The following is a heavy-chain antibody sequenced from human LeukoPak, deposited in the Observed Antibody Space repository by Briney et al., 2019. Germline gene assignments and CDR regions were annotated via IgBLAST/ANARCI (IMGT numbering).Heavy chain of an antibody. CDR2: IKQDGNEK. CDR1: GFTFSSYW. J-gene: IGHJ4*02. D-gene: IGHD1-26*01. Sequence: GGSLRLSCAASGFTFSSYWMSWVRQAPGKGPEWMANIKQDGNEKYYVDSVMGRFTISRDNTKNSLYLQMNSLRAEDTAVYYCARDKVVGPTICDYWGQGALVTVSS. V-gene: IGHV3-7*01. CDR3: ARDKVVGPTICDY.